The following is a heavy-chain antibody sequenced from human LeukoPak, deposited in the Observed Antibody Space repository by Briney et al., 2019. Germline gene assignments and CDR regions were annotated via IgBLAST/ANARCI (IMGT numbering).Heavy chain of an antibody. V-gene: IGHV4-59*01. CDR3: ARSHSSGWYTVFDP. J-gene: IGHJ5*02. CDR1: GGSISSYY. Sequence: SGTLSLTCTVSGGSISSYYWSWIRQPPGKGLEWIGYIYYSGSTNYNPSLKSRVTISVDTSKNQFSLKLSSVTAADTAVYYCARSHSSGWYTVFDPWGQGTLVTVSS. CDR2: IYYSGST. D-gene: IGHD6-19*01.